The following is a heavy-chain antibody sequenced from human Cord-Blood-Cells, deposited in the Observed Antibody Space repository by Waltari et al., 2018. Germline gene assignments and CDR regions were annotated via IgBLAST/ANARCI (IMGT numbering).Heavy chain of an antibody. D-gene: IGHD6-13*01. J-gene: IGHJ6*03. Sequence: EVQLVESGGGLVKPGGSLRLSCAASGLTFSSYSMNWVRQAPGKGLEWVSSISSSSSYIYYADSVKGRFTISRDNAKNSLYLQMNSLRAEDTAVYYCAREYSSSWYYYYYYMDVWGKGTTVTVSS. CDR1: GLTFSSYS. CDR3: AREYSSSWYYYYYYMDV. CDR2: ISSSSSYI. V-gene: IGHV3-21*01.